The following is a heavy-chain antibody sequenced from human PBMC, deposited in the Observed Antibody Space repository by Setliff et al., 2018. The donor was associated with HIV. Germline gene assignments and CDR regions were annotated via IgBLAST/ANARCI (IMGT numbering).Heavy chain of an antibody. CDR1: GVSISNYY. Sequence: SETLSLTCTVSGVSISNYYWSWIRQPPGKGLEWIGYMYYSGNTNYDPSLKSRVIISVDTSKNQFSLKLSSVTAADTAVYYCARAGYHGSISYWEYFHYWGQGTLVTVSS. CDR3: ARAGYHGSISYWEYFHY. V-gene: IGHV4-59*01. CDR2: MYYSGNT. D-gene: IGHD3-22*01. J-gene: IGHJ1*01.